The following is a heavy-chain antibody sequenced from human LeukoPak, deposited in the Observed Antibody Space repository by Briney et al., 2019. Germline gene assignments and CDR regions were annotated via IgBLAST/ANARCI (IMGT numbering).Heavy chain of an antibody. Sequence: PGGSLRLSCAASGFTFSSYSMNWVRQAPGEGLEWVSSISSSSSYIYYADSVKGRFTISRDNAKNLLYLQMNSLRAEDTAVYYCAELGITMIGGVWGKGTTVTISS. CDR3: AELGITMIGGV. CDR1: GFTFSSYS. D-gene: IGHD3-10*02. V-gene: IGHV3-21*01. J-gene: IGHJ6*04. CDR2: ISSSSSYI.